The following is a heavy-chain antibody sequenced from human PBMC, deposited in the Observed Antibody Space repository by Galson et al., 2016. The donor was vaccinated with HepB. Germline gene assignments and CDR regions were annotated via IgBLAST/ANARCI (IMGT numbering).Heavy chain of an antibody. D-gene: IGHD1-26*01. CDR1: GYTFTSYT. V-gene: IGHV1-3*01. CDR3: AVGLRNRLGY. J-gene: IGHJ4*02. CDR2: ISAGNSNT. Sequence: SVKVSCKASGYTFTSYTIHWVRQAPGQRLEWMGWISAGNSNTKYSQKFQGRVTITRDTSASTAYMELSSLKSEDTAVYYCAVGLRNRLGYWGQGTLVTVSS.